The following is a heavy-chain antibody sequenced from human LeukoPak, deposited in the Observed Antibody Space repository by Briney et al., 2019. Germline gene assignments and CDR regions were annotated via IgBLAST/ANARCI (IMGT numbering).Heavy chain of an antibody. Sequence: GSLRLSCAASGFTFSRYEMNWVRQAPGKGLEWVSYISSSGSTIYYADSVKGRFTISRDNAKNSLYLQMNSLRAEDTAVYYCAREGCSSTSCYAGGLYWGQGTLVTVSS. D-gene: IGHD2-2*01. CDR1: GFTFSRYE. V-gene: IGHV3-48*03. J-gene: IGHJ4*02. CDR2: ISSSGSTI. CDR3: AREGCSSTSCYAGGLY.